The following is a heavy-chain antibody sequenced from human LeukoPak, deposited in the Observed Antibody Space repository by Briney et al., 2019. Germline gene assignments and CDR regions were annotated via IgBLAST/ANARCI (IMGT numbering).Heavy chain of an antibody. D-gene: IGHD1/OR15-1a*01. J-gene: IGHJ4*02. V-gene: IGHV3-53*01. CDR3: ARDWNSALDY. Sequence: GGSLRLSCVASGFTVSTNCMNWVRQAPGKGLEWVSVIYSGGSTYYADSVKGRFTISRDNSKNTLYLQMNSLRAEDTAIYYCARDWNSALDYWGQGTLVTVSS. CDR2: IYSGGST. CDR1: GFTVSTNC.